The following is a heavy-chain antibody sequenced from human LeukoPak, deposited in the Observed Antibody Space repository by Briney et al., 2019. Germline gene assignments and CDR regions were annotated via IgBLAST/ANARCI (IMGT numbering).Heavy chain of an antibody. CDR2: ISSSSSYI. CDR3: ASDGVVLAAADY. CDR1: GFTFSSYS. Sequence: GGSLRLSCAASGFTFSSYSMTWIRQAPGKGLEWVSSISSSSSYIYYADSVKGRFTISRDNAKNSLYLQMNSLRAEDTAVYYCASDGVVLAAADYWGQGTLVTVSS. V-gene: IGHV3-21*01. J-gene: IGHJ4*02. D-gene: IGHD2-2*01.